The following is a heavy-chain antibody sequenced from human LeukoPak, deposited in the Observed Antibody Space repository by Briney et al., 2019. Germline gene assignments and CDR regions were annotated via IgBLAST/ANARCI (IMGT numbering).Heavy chain of an antibody. D-gene: IGHD6-19*01. CDR2: ITGSGAYT. Sequence: GGSLRLSCAASGFIFNNYAMTWVRQAPGKGLEWVSAITGSGAYTNYADSVKGRFTISRDNSRNTMYLQMNSLRAEDTAVYYCATYGRIAVDGPFDYWGQGTLVTVSS. J-gene: IGHJ4*02. CDR3: ATYGRIAVDGPFDY. CDR1: GFIFNNYA. V-gene: IGHV3-23*01.